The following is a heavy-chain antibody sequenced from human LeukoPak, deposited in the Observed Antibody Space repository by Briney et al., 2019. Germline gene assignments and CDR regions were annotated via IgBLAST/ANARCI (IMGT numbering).Heavy chain of an antibody. Sequence: SGTLSLTCSVLDGSIGSSGYYWGRIRQPPGKGLEWIGSIYHSGSTYYNPSLKSRVTISVDTSKNQFSLKLSSVTAADTAVYYCARGGVGAIAFDYWGQGTLVTVSS. CDR3: ARGGVGAIAFDY. D-gene: IGHD1-26*01. CDR2: IYHSGST. CDR1: DGSIGSSGYY. V-gene: IGHV4-39*07. J-gene: IGHJ4*02.